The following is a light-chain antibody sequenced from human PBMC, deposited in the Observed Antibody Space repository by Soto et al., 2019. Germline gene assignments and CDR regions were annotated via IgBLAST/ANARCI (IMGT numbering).Light chain of an antibody. CDR1: QGISSY. V-gene: IGKV1-8*01. Sequence: AIRMTQSPSSLSASTGDRVTITCRASQGISSYLAWYQQKPGKAPNLLIYAASSLQSGVPSRFSGSGSGTDFTLTISSLQPEDFATYYCQQTYSTLITFGQGTRLEIK. J-gene: IGKJ5*01. CDR3: QQTYSTLIT. CDR2: AAS.